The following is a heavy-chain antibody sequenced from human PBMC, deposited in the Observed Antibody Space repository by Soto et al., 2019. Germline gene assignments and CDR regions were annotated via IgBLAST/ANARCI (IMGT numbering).Heavy chain of an antibody. J-gene: IGHJ5*02. CDR1: GDSISSGDYY. CDR2: MHYSGIA. CDR3: ARYYFDNSGYSNWFDP. Sequence: PSETLSLTCTVSGDSISSGDYYWSWIRQHPGEGLEWIGYMHYSGIAYYNPSLTSRITISVDTSKNQFSLKLSSVTAADTAVYYCARYYFDNSGYSNWFDPWGRGTLVTVSS. V-gene: IGHV4-31*03. D-gene: IGHD3-22*01.